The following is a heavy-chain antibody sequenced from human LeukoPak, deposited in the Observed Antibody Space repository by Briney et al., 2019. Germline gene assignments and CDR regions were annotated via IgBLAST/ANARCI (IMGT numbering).Heavy chain of an antibody. V-gene: IGHV4-59*06. CDR2: IYYSGST. D-gene: IGHD4-17*01. CDR3: ARSLPSDYGDSPTLDS. Sequence: SETLSLTCTVSGGSISSYYWTWIRQHPGKGLEWIGSIYYSGSTYYNPSLKSRVTISVDTSKNQVSLKLSSVTAADTAVYYCARSLPSDYGDSPTLDSWGQGTLVTVSS. CDR1: GGSISSYY. J-gene: IGHJ4*02.